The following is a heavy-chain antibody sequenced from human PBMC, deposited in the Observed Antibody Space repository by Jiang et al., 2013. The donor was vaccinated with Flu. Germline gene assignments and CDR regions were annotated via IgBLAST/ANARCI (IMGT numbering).Heavy chain of an antibody. CDR2: ISPNTGDT. CDR1: YTFSDYY. Sequence: YTFSDYYMHWVRQAPGQGLEWMGWISPNTGDTNYAQKFQGRVTMTRDTSFRTAYMELTSLRFDDTAIYYCARAIYGDSLDYWGQGTPVSVSS. J-gene: IGHJ4*02. D-gene: IGHD4-17*01. V-gene: IGHV1-2*02. CDR3: ARAIYGDSLDY.